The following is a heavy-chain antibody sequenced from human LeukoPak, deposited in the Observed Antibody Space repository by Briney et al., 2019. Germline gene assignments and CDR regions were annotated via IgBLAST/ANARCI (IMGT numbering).Heavy chain of an antibody. Sequence: GESLKISCKGSGYSFSSYWINWVRQMPGKGLEWMGRIDPSDSYTNYNPSFQGHVTISADKSISTAYLQWSSLKASDTAMYYCARQALGSTSPPDYWGQGTLVTVSS. J-gene: IGHJ4*02. CDR1: GYSFSSYW. CDR2: IDPSDSYT. V-gene: IGHV5-10-1*01. D-gene: IGHD2-2*01. CDR3: ARQALGSTSPPDY.